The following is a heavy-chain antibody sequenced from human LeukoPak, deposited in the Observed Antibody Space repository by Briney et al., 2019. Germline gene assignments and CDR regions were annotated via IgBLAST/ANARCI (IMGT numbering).Heavy chain of an antibody. CDR1: GYTLTELS. V-gene: IGHV1-24*01. CDR3: AREELRLGELSIDY. Sequence: ASVKVSCKVSGYTLTELSVHWVRQAPGKGLEWMGGFDPEDGETIYAQKFQGRVTMTEDASTDTAYMELSSLRSDDTAMYYCAREELRLGELSIDYWGQGTLVTVSS. J-gene: IGHJ4*02. D-gene: IGHD3-16*02. CDR2: FDPEDGET.